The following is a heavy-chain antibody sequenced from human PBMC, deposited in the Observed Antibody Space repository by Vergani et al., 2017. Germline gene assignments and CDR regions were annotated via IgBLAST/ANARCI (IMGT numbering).Heavy chain of an antibody. CDR3: ARVQATYVATIDLNGMDV. CDR1: GFTFSSYS. V-gene: IGHV3-21*01. J-gene: IGHJ6*02. D-gene: IGHD5-12*01. Sequence: EVQLVESGGGLVKPGGSLRLSCAASGFTFSSYSMNWVRQAPGKGLEWVSSISSSSSYIYYADSVKGRFTISRDNAKNSLYLQMNSLRAEDTAVYYCARVQATYVATIDLNGMDVWGQGTTVTVSS. CDR2: ISSSSSYI.